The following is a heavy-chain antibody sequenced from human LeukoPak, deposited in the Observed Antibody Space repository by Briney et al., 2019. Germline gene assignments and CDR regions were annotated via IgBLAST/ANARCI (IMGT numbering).Heavy chain of an antibody. Sequence: SETLSLTCTVSGGSISSYYWSWIRQPPGKGLEWIGYIYYSGSTNYNPSLKSRVTISVDTSKNQFSLKVSSVTAADTAVYYCARDIGPPGYSYGKGSYYYYYYGMDVWGQGTTVTVSS. CDR2: IYYSGST. J-gene: IGHJ6*02. D-gene: IGHD5-18*01. CDR3: ARDIGPPGYSYGKGSYYYYYYGMDV. CDR1: GGSISSYY. V-gene: IGHV4-59*12.